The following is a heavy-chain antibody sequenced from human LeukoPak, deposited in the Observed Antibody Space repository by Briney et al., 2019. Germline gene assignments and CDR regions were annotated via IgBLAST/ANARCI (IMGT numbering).Heavy chain of an antibody. CDR1: GYTFTSYY. CDR3: ARVRNSGFRYVDS. J-gene: IGHJ4*02. V-gene: IGHV1-46*01. CDR2: INPSGGST. Sequence: ASVKVSCKASGYTFTSYYMHWVRQAPGQGLEWMGIINPSGGSTSYAQKFQGRVTMTRDTSTGTAYMDLRSLRSDDTAVYYCARVRNSGFRYVDSWGQGTLVTVSS. D-gene: IGHD5-12*01.